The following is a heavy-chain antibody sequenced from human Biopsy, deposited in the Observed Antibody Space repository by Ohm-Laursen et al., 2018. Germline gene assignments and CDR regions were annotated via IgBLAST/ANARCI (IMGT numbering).Heavy chain of an antibody. CDR3: ARDPIVGSKADGMDV. J-gene: IGHJ6*02. V-gene: IGHV3-33*01. Sequence: SLRLSCAASGFTFSVYSMHWVRQAPGKGLEWVSIIWYDGSNEYYADSVKGRFTISRDNSKNTVFLQMSSLRAEDTGVYYCARDPIVGSKADGMDVWGQGTTVTVSS. CDR2: IWYDGSNE. D-gene: IGHD1-26*01. CDR1: GFTFSVYS.